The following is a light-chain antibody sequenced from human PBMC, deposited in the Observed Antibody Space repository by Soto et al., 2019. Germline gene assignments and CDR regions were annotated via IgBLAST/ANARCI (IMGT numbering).Light chain of an antibody. CDR3: QQRSNWPLMYT. Sequence: EIVLTQSPGTLSLSPGERATLSCRASQSISSRYLAWYQQKPGQAPRLLIYGASSRATGIPDRFSGSGSGTDFTLSISRLEPEDFAVYYCQQRSNWPLMYTFGQGTKLEIK. CDR2: GAS. J-gene: IGKJ2*01. CDR1: QSISSRY. V-gene: IGKV3D-20*02.